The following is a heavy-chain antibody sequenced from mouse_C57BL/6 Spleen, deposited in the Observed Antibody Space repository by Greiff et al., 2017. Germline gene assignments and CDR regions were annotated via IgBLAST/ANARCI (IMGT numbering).Heavy chain of an antibody. D-gene: IGHD1-1*01. J-gene: IGHJ4*01. CDR2: IDPEDGET. CDR1: GFNIKDYY. Sequence: EVQVVESGAELVKPGASVKLSCTASGFNIKDYYMHWVKQRTEQGLEWIGRIDPEDGETKYAPKFQGKDTITADTSSNTAYLQLSSLTSEDTAVYYCAQSPYYYGSSPYAMDYWGQGTSVTVSS. CDR3: AQSPYYYGSSPYAMDY. V-gene: IGHV14-2*01.